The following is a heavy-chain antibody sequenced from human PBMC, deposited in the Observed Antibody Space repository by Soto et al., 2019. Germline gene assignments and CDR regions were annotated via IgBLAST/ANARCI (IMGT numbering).Heavy chain of an antibody. D-gene: IGHD2-2*01. CDR2: MNPNSGNT. CDR1: GYTFTSYD. J-gene: IGHJ4*02. CDR3: ARVRYCSSTSCIDY. V-gene: IGHV1-8*01. Sequence: ASVNVSCKASGYTFTSYDINWVRQATGQGLEWMGWMNPNSGNTGYAQKFQGRVTMTRNTSISTAYMELSSLRSEDTAVYYCARVRYCSSTSCIDYWGQGTLVTVSS.